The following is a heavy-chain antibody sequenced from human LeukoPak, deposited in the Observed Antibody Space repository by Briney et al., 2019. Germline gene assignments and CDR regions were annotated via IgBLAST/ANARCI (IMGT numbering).Heavy chain of an antibody. V-gene: IGHV3-30*03. D-gene: IGHD5-12*01. J-gene: IGHJ4*02. CDR2: ISYDGSNK. CDR3: GRGQSVGVEIGVWEF. CDR1: GFTFSSYG. Sequence: GGSLRLSCAASGFTFSSYGMHWVRQTPGKGLEWVAVISYDGSNKYYADSVKGRFTISRDNSRNTLYLQITSLRADDTTVYYCGRGQSVGVEIGVWEFWGQGSLVTVAS.